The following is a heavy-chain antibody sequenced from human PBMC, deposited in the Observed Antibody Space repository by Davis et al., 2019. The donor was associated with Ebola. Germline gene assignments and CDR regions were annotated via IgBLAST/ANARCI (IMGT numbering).Heavy chain of an antibody. J-gene: IGHJ4*02. V-gene: IGHV5-51*01. Sequence: GESLKISCQGSGYSFTSYWIGWVRQLPGKGLEWMGIIYPGDSDTRYSPSFQGQVTISADKSISTAYLQWSSLKASDTAMYYCARVGGEDIVVVPAAPIDYWGQGTLVTVSS. CDR3: ARVGGEDIVVVPAAPIDY. D-gene: IGHD2-2*01. CDR1: GYSFTSYW. CDR2: IYPGDSDT.